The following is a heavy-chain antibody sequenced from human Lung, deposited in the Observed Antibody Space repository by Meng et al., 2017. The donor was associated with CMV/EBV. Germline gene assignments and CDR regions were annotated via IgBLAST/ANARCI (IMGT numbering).Heavy chain of an antibody. CDR2: IYYGGTT. J-gene: IGHJ5*02. Sequence: GYHWGWSRKHRGEGLEWNGSIYYGGTTCYNPSLKSRVTISEGTSKNQFSMGLSPVTAAGTAVYYWARVPPVVWFGHSPPSVWYFDPWGQETLVTVSS. CDR3: ARVPPVVWFGHSPPSVWYFDP. D-gene: IGHD3-10*01. CDR1: GYH. V-gene: IGHV4-39*07.